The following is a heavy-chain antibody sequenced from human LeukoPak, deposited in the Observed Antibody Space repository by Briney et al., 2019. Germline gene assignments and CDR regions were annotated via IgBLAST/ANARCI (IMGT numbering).Heavy chain of an antibody. CDR3: ARVNGDYVGHYYYYMDV. CDR2: ISSSGSTI. J-gene: IGHJ6*03. CDR1: GFTFSSYE. D-gene: IGHD4-17*01. V-gene: IGHV3-48*03. Sequence: GGSLRLSCAASGFTFSSYEMNWVRQAPGKGLEWVSYISSSGSTIYYADSVKGRFTISRDNAKNSLYLQMNSLRAEDTAVYYCARVNGDYVGHYYYYMDVWGKGTTVTVSS.